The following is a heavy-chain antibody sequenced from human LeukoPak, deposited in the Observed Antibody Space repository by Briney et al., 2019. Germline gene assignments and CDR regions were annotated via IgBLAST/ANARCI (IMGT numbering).Heavy chain of an antibody. D-gene: IGHD3-22*01. V-gene: IGHV4-59*01. Sequence: SETLSLTCTVSGGSISGYYFNWIRQPPGKGLEWIGYIYYTGSTNYTPSLKSRVTISGDTSKNQISLKLSSVTAADTAVYYCARDLGGSYYDSSGTLTDIWGQGTMVTVSS. CDR3: ARDLGGSYYDSSGTLTDI. CDR2: IYYTGST. CDR1: GGSISGYY. J-gene: IGHJ3*02.